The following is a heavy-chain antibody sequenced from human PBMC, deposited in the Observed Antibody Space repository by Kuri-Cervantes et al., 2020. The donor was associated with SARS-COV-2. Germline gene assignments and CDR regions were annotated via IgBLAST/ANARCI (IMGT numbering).Heavy chain of an antibody. CDR3: TRDRDYVVVVPGWFDY. CDR1: GFTFSDYY. V-gene: IGHV3-11*01. Sequence: GESLKISCAASGFTFSDYYMSWIRQAPGKGLEWVSYISSSGSTIYYADSVKGRFTISRDNAKNSLYLQMNSLRAEDTAVYYCTRDRDYVVVVPGWFDYWGQGTLVTVSS. CDR2: ISSSGSTI. J-gene: IGHJ4*02. D-gene: IGHD2-2*01.